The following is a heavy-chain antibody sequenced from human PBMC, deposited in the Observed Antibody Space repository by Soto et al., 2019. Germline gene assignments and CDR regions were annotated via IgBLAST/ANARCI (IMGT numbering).Heavy chain of an antibody. D-gene: IGHD2-2*01. CDR1: GYANTSYY. CDR2: INPSGGST. V-gene: IGHV1-46*01. J-gene: IGHJ5*02. CDR3: ARSAHGYCSSTSCHGGWFDP. Sequence: ASVNVSCKTSGYANTSYYMHWVRQAPGQGLEWMGIINPSGGSTSYTQKFQGRVTMTRDTSTSTVYMELSSLRSEDTAVYYCARSAHGYCSSTSCHGGWFDPWGQGTLVTVSS.